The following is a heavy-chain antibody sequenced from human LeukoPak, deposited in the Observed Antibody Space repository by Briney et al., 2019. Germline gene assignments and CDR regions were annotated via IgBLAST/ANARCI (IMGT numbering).Heavy chain of an antibody. V-gene: IGHV1-8*01. D-gene: IGHD4-17*01. CDR3: ARGVYGDYPDQNWFDP. J-gene: IGHJ5*02. Sequence: ASVKVSCKASGYTFTSYVINWVRQATGQGLEWMGWMNPNSGNTGYAQKFQGRVTMTSNTSISTVYMELSSLRSEDTAVYYCARGVYGDYPDQNWFDPWGQGTLVTVSS. CDR1: GYTFTSYV. CDR2: MNPNSGNT.